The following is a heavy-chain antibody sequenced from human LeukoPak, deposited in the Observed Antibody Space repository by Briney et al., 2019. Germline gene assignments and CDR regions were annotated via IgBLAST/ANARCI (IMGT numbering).Heavy chain of an antibody. CDR3: AFSSLYYDILTGYYWPNYFDY. J-gene: IGHJ4*02. CDR1: GGTFSSYA. V-gene: IGHV1-69*13. D-gene: IGHD3-9*01. CDR2: IIPIFGTA. Sequence: ASVKVSCKASGGTFSSYAISWVRQAPGQGLEWMGGIIPIFGTASYAQKFQGRVTITADESTSTAYMELSSLRSEDTAVYYCAFSSLYYDILTGYYWPNYFDYWGQGTLVTVSS.